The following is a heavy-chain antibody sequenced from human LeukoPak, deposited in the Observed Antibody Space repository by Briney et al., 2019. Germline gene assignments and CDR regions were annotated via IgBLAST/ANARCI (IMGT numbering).Heavy chain of an antibody. J-gene: IGHJ5*02. D-gene: IGHD3-3*01. Sequence: SETLSLTCAVYGGSFSGYYWSWIRQPPGKGLEWIGEINHSGSTNYNPSLKSRITISVDTSKKQFSLKLSSVTAAGTAVYYCARGSGYDFWSSYLNWFDPWGQGALVTVSS. CDR3: ARGSGYDFWSSYLNWFDP. CDR2: INHSGST. V-gene: IGHV4-34*01. CDR1: GGSFSGYY.